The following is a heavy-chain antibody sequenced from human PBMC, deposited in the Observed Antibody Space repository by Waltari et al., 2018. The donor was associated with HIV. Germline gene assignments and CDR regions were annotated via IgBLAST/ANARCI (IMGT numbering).Heavy chain of an antibody. Sequence: EVQLLESGGGLVQPGGSLRLSCAASGFTFSSYVMSWVRQAPGKGLEWVSAILGSGGSTYYADSVKGRFTISRDNSKNTLYLQMNSLGAEDTAVYYCAKAYSSGWYAPPDYWGQGTLVTVSS. J-gene: IGHJ4*02. CDR1: GFTFSSYV. CDR3: AKAYSSGWYAPPDY. V-gene: IGHV3-23*01. D-gene: IGHD6-19*01. CDR2: ILGSGGST.